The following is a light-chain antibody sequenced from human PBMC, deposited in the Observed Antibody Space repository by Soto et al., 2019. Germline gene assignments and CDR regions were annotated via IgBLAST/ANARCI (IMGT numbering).Light chain of an antibody. Sequence: EIVMTQSPATLSVSPGERATLSCRASQSVSSKLAWYQQKPGQAPRLVIYDTSTRATDIPARFSGSGSGTDFTLTISSLQSEDFAVYYCQQYGNWPPITFGQGTRLAIK. V-gene: IGKV3-15*01. J-gene: IGKJ5*01. CDR3: QQYGNWPPIT. CDR2: DTS. CDR1: QSVSSK.